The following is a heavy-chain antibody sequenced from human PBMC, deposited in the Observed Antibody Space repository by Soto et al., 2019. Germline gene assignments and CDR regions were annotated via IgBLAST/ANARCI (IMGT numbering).Heavy chain of an antibody. CDR3: GRAVAVIPDFDY. Sequence: QVQLVQSESEEKKPGASVKVSCKASGYTFTGYALAWVRQAPGQRLEWMGWINAGNGNTKYSQKFQGRVTITRDTAASAAYMGLSRLSSEDTAVFDCGRAVAVIPDFDYWGEGALVTVSS. V-gene: IGHV1-3*05. CDR1: GYTFTGYA. J-gene: IGHJ4*02. D-gene: IGHD2-21*01. CDR2: INAGNGNT.